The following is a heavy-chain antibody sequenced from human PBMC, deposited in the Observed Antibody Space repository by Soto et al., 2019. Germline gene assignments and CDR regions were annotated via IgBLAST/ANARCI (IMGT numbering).Heavy chain of an antibody. CDR1: GFTFDDYA. CDR3: AKDMGPNILATFDY. V-gene: IGHV3-9*01. D-gene: IGHD5-12*01. J-gene: IGHJ4*02. Sequence: GGSLRLSCAASGFTFDDYAMHWVRQAPGKGLEWVSGISWNSGSIGYADSVKGRFTISRDNAKNSLYLQMNSLRAEDTALYYCAKDMGPNILATFDYWGQGTLVIVSS. CDR2: ISWNSGSI.